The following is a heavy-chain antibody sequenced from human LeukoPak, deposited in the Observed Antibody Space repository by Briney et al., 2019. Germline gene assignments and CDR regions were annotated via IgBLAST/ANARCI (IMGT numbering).Heavy chain of an antibody. CDR1: GFAFNTYW. Sequence: GGSLRLSCAASGFAFNTYWMHWVRLAPGKGLVWVSGIKTDGSTAAYADSVKGRFTISRDNAKNTLSLQMNSLRAVDTGLYYCARAWDRWGQGTLVTVSS. V-gene: IGHV3-74*01. J-gene: IGHJ5*02. CDR3: ARAWDR. CDR2: IKTDGSTA.